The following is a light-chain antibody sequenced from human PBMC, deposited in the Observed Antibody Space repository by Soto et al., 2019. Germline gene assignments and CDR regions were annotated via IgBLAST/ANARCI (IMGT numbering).Light chain of an antibody. V-gene: IGLV2-14*03. CDR2: DVN. Sequence: QSVLTHPASVSGSLGQSITISCTGTSSDVGGYDYVSWYQQHPRKAPKLMIYDVNNRPSGVSNRFSGSKSGNTASLTISGLQAEDEADYYCNSYTSSSTVIFGGGTKVTVL. CDR3: NSYTSSSTVI. J-gene: IGLJ2*01. CDR1: SSDVGGYDY.